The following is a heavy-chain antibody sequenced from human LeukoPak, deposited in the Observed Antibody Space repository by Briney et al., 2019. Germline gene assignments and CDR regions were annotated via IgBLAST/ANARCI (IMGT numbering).Heavy chain of an antibody. J-gene: IGHJ4*02. CDR1: GYTFTGYY. D-gene: IGHD2-15*01. CDR3: ARVRTVVVAAMRY. V-gene: IGHV1-2*02. CDR2: INPNSGGT. Sequence: GASVKVSCKASGYTFTGYYMHWVRQAPGQGLEWMGWINPNSGGTNYAQKFQGRVTMTRDTSISTAYMELSRLRSDDTAVYCCARVRTVVVAAMRYWGQGTLVAVSS.